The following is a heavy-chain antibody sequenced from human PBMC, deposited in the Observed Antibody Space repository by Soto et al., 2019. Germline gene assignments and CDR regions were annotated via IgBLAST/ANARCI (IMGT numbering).Heavy chain of an antibody. D-gene: IGHD7-27*01. V-gene: IGHV3-23*01. Sequence: EVQLLESGGGLVQPGGSLRLSCAASGFTFSSYAMSWVRQAPGKGLEWVSAISGSGGSTYYADSVKGRFTISRDNSQNTLDLQMNSLRAEDTAVYYCAKRDWGGYDYYYMDVWGKGTTVAVSS. J-gene: IGHJ6*03. CDR2: ISGSGGST. CDR3: AKRDWGGYDYYYMDV. CDR1: GFTFSSYA.